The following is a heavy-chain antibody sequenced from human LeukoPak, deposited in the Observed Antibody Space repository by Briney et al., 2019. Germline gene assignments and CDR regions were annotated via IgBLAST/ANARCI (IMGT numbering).Heavy chain of an antibody. CDR2: IKSKTDGGTT. V-gene: IGHV3-15*01. D-gene: IGHD6-19*01. CDR1: GFTFSNAW. CDR3: TTVWYSSGWRIDY. Sequence: GESLRLSCAASGFTFSNAWMSWVRQAPGKGLEWVGRIKSKTDGGTTDYAAPVKGRFTISRDDSKNTLYLQMNSLKTEDTAVYYCTTVWYSSGWRIDYWGQGTLVTVSS. J-gene: IGHJ4*02.